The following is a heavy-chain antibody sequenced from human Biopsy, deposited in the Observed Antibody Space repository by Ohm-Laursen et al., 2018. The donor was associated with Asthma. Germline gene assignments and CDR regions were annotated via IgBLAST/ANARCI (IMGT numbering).Heavy chain of an antibody. J-gene: IGHJ4*02. Sequence: GTLSLTWTVSGGSISSNFYYWGWIRQPPGKGLEWIGNIYKSGQVYYNLSLKSRVTISVDTSKNQFSLRPSSVTAADTAMYYCARIPRRSGSHFVDYWGQGTLVTVSS. V-gene: IGHV4-39*07. CDR2: IYKSGQV. D-gene: IGHD6-19*01. CDR1: GGSISSNFYY. CDR3: ARIPRRSGSHFVDY.